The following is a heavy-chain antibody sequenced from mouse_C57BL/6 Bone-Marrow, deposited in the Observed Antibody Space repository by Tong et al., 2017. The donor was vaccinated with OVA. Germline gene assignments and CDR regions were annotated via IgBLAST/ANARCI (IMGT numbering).Heavy chain of an antibody. J-gene: IGHJ3*01. Sequence: EVQLVESGGGLVQPGESLKLSCESNEYEFPSHDMSWVRKTPEKRLELVAAINSDGGSTYYPDTMERRFIISRDNAKNNLYLQMSSLKSEDTAMYYCANYYGSSYVSAYWGQGTLVTVSA. D-gene: IGHD1-1*01. CDR1: EYEFPSHD. CDR2: INSDGGST. CDR3: ANYYGSSYVSAY. V-gene: IGHV5-2*01.